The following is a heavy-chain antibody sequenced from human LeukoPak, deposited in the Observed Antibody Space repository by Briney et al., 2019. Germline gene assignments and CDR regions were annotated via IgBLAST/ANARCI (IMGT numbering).Heavy chain of an antibody. CDR2: IRRKADGGTT. Sequence: LTGRSLRLSCTTSGFTFGDYEMSWVRQTPGKGLEWVGLIRRKADGGTTEYAASVKGRISISRDDSKGIAYLQMNSLKTEDTAVYYCTKVGYYDSSASFQYWGQGTLVTVSS. J-gene: IGHJ4*02. V-gene: IGHV3-49*04. CDR1: GFTFGDYE. CDR3: TKVGYYDSSASFQY. D-gene: IGHD3-22*01.